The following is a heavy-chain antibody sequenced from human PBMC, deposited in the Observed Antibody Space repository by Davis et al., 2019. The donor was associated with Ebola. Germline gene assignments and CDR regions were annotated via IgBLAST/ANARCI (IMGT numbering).Heavy chain of an antibody. Sequence: SETLSLTCNVSGDPINSDYWTWIRQPPGKGLEWIGYMFYTGSTNYNPSLKSRATISVDTSNNQFSLKLTSVTAADTAVYYCARDRGMNFYFGLDVWGQGTTVTVSS. D-gene: IGHD6-25*01. V-gene: IGHV4-59*01. CDR1: GDPINSDY. J-gene: IGHJ6*02. CDR2: MFYTGST. CDR3: ARDRGMNFYFGLDV.